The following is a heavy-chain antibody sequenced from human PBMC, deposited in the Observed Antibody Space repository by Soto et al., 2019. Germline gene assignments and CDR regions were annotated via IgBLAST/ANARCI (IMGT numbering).Heavy chain of an antibody. CDR1: GGSISSSRYY. CDR2: IYYSGST. CDR3: ARLGRDIVVVVPANDYYYYGMDV. V-gene: IGHV4-39*01. D-gene: IGHD2-15*01. Sequence: XDTLSVNWPCSGGSISSSRYYLGLIRQPPGKGLEWIGSIYYSGSTYYNPSLKSRVTISVDTSKNQFSLKLSSVTAADTAVYYCARLGRDIVVVVPANDYYYYGMDVWGQGTTVTVSS. J-gene: IGHJ6*02.